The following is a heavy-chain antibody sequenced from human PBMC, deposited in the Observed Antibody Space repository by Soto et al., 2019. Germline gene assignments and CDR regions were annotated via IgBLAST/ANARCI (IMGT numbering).Heavy chain of an antibody. CDR1: GYTFTSYG. J-gene: IGHJ4*02. V-gene: IGHV1-18*01. Sequence: GASVKVSCKASGYTFTSYGISWVRQAPGQGLEWMGWISAYNGNTNYAQKPQGRVTMTTDTSTSTAYMELRSLRSDDTAVYYCARGLYYLEMATEPPGYWGQGTLVTVSS. CDR3: ARGLYYLEMATEPPGY. CDR2: ISAYNGNT. D-gene: IGHD2-8*01.